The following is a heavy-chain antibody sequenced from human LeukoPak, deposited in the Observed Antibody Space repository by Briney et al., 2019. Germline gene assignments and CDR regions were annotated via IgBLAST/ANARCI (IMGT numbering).Heavy chain of an antibody. CDR1: GGTFSSYA. CDR3: ARRGVYGDYFDY. Sequence: SVKVSCKASGGTFSSYAISWVRQAPGQGLEWMGRIIPILGIANYAQKFQGRVTITADKSTSTAYMELSSLRSEDTAVYYCARRGVYGDYFDYWGQGTLVTVSS. V-gene: IGHV1-69*04. J-gene: IGHJ4*02. D-gene: IGHD4-17*01. CDR2: IIPILGIA.